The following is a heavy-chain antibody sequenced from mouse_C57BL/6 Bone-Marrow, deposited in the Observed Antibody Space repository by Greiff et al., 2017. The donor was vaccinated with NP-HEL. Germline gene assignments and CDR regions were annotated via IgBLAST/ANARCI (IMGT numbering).Heavy chain of an antibody. V-gene: IGHV1-9*01. CDR3: ARDNDY. D-gene: IGHD1-3*01. CDR1: GYTFTGYW. Sequence: QVQLQQPGAELMKPGASVKLSCKATGYTFTGYWIQWVKQRPGHGLAWIGEILPGSGRTNYNEKFKGKATFTAATSSNTAYMQLSSVTAEDSAINYCARDNDYWGQGTTLTVSS. J-gene: IGHJ2*01. CDR2: ILPGSGRT.